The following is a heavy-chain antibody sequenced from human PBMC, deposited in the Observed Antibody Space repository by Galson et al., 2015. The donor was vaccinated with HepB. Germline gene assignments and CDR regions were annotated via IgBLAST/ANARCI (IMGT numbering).Heavy chain of an antibody. CDR2: ISSSSSYT. J-gene: IGHJ5*02. V-gene: IGHV3-11*06. D-gene: IGHD6-19*01. CDR1: GFTFSDYY. CDR3: ARTLLIRVAGTLWFDP. Sequence: SLRLSCAASGFTFSDYYMSWIRQAPGKGLEWVSYISSSSSYTNYADSVKGRFTISRDNAKNSLYLQMNSLRAEDTAVYYCARTLLIRVAGTLWFDPWGQGTLVTVSS.